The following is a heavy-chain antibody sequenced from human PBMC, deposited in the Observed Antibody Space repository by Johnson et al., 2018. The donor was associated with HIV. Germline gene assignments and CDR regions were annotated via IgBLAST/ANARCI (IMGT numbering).Heavy chain of an antibody. J-gene: IGHJ3*02. D-gene: IGHD3-10*01. Sequence: VQLVESGGGVVQPGGSLRLSCAASGFTFSSYWMSWVRQAPGKGLEWVANIKQDGSEKYYVDSVKGRFTISRDNAKNSLYLQMNSLRAEDTAVYYCAKPYGSGSYDAFDIWGQGTMVTVSS. CDR2: IKQDGSEK. CDR3: AKPYGSGSYDAFDI. V-gene: IGHV3-7*01. CDR1: GFTFSSYW.